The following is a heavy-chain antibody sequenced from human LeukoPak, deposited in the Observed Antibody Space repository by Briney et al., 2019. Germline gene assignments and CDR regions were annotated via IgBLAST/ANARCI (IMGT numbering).Heavy chain of an antibody. CDR2: ISYDGSNK. J-gene: IGHJ4*02. D-gene: IGHD3-3*01. CDR3: ASGPWSGYSLAVDY. CDR1: GFTFSSYA. Sequence: GGSLILSCAASGFTFSSYAMHWVRQAPGKELEGVAVISYDGSNKYYADSVKGRFTISRDNSKNTLYLQMNSLRAEDTAVYYCASGPWSGYSLAVDYWGQGTLVTVSS. V-gene: IGHV3-30-3*01.